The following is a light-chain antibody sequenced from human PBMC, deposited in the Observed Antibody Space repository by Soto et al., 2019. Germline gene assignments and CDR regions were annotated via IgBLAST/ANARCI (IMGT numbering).Light chain of an antibody. Sequence: LKLTQPPCTPYASVGRRVTITFRASQGISSWLAWYQQKPGKAPKRLIYDASSLESGVPSRFSGSGSGTEFTLTISSLQPDDVVTYYCQKYNSYSPWTFGGGTKVDI. J-gene: IGKJ4*01. V-gene: IGKV1-5*01. CDR1: QGISSW. CDR2: DAS. CDR3: QKYNSYSPWT.